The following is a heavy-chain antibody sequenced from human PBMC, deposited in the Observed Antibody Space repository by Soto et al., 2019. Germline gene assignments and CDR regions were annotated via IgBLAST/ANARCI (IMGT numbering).Heavy chain of an antibody. CDR2: LSYDGSNK. V-gene: IGHV3-30*01. D-gene: IGHD5-18*01. Sequence: XGSLRLSCAASGFTFSNYALHWVRQAPGKGLEWVTVLSYDGSNKYYADSVKGRFTISRDNSKNTLYLQMNSLRAEDTAVYYCARDAYGEDTAMVNYYYYYYGMDVWGQGTTVTVSS. CDR1: GFTFSNYA. CDR3: ARDAYGEDTAMVNYYYYYYGMDV. J-gene: IGHJ6*02.